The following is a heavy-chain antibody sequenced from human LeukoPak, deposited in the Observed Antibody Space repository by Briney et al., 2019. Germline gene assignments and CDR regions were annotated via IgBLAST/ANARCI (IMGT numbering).Heavy chain of an antibody. Sequence: GGSLRLSCAASGFSLTRYWMSWVRQAPGKGLEWVAKIKEDGSEKNYADSVKGRFTISRDSAKNSLYLQMNSLRVEDTAVYYCARDGFAVAYDYWGQGTLVTVSS. CDR2: IKEDGSEK. CDR3: ARDGFAVAYDY. J-gene: IGHJ4*02. V-gene: IGHV3-7*01. D-gene: IGHD4-23*01. CDR1: GFSLTRYW.